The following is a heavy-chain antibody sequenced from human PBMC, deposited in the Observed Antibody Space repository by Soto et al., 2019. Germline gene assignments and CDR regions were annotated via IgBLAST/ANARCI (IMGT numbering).Heavy chain of an antibody. CDR1: GGTFSSYA. J-gene: IGHJ6*02. CDR2: IIPIFGTA. V-gene: IGHV1-69*13. CDR3: ARGWVDSSSWSPGGQWYYGMDV. Sequence: ASVKVSCKASGGTFSSYAISWVRQAPGQGLEWMGGIIPIFGTANYAQKFQGRVTITADESTSTAYMELSSLRSEDTAVYYCARGWVDSSSWSPGGQWYYGMDVWGQGTTVTVSS. D-gene: IGHD6-13*01.